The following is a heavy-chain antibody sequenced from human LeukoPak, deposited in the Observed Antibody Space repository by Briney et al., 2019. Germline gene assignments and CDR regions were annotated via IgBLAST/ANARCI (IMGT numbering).Heavy chain of an antibody. CDR3: ARDRGIVVVPAATADWFDP. CDR2: ISSSSSYI. V-gene: IGHV3-21*01. D-gene: IGHD2-2*01. Sequence: PGRSLRLSCAASGFTFSSYSMNWVRQAPGKGLEWVSSISSSSSYIYYADSVKGRFTISRDNAKNSLYLQMNSLRAEDTAVYYCARDRGIVVVPAATADWFDPWGQGTLVTVSS. J-gene: IGHJ5*02. CDR1: GFTFSSYS.